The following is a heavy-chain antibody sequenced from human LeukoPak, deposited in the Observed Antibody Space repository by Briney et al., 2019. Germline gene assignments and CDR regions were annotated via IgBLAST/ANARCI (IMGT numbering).Heavy chain of an antibody. Sequence: PGRSLRLSCAASGFTFSSYAMHWVRQAPGKGLEWVAVISYDGSNKYYADSVKGRFTISRDNSKNTLYLQMNSLRAEDTAVYYCARVLRARLSGYYYPFDYWGQGTLVTVSS. CDR1: GFTFSSYA. V-gene: IGHV3-30-3*01. J-gene: IGHJ4*02. D-gene: IGHD3-22*01. CDR3: ARVLRARLSGYYYPFDY. CDR2: ISYDGSNK.